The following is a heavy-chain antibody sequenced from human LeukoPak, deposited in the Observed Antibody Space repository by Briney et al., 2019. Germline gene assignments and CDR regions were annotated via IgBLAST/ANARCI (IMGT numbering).Heavy chain of an antibody. Sequence: KPSETLSLTCTVSGGSISNYYWSWIRQPPGKGLEWIGYTYYTGSTNYNPSLKSRVTISVDTSKNQFSMKLTSVTAADTAVYYCARPIRGEGAFDVWGQGTMVTVSS. CDR2: TYYTGST. D-gene: IGHD3-10*01. CDR3: ARPIRGEGAFDV. J-gene: IGHJ3*01. CDR1: GGSISNYY. V-gene: IGHV4-59*08.